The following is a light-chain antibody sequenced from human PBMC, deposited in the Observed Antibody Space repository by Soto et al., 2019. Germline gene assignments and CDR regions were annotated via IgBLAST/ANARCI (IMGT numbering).Light chain of an antibody. V-gene: IGKV3-11*01. CDR2: DAS. J-gene: IGKJ5*01. Sequence: EIVLTQSPATLSLSPGQRATLSCRASQSVSTYLAWYQQKPGQSPRLLICDASTRAPGIPARFSGSGTGTDFTLTISSLEPEDSAVYHCQQRSNWPSITFGQGTRLEIK. CDR1: QSVSTY. CDR3: QQRSNWPSIT.